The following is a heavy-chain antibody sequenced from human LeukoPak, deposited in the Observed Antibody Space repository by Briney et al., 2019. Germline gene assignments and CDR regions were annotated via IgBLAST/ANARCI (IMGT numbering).Heavy chain of an antibody. J-gene: IGHJ4*02. D-gene: IGHD1-26*01. Sequence: SETLSLTCNVSGGSVSISSYFWGWIRQPPGKGLEWIGSIYYSGNTYYNPSLKSRVTISIDTSKNQFSLRLTSVTAADMAVYYCARHQYSGSYYHYWGQGTLVTVSS. V-gene: IGHV4-39*01. CDR3: ARHQYSGSYYHY. CDR1: GGSVSISSYF. CDR2: IYYSGNT.